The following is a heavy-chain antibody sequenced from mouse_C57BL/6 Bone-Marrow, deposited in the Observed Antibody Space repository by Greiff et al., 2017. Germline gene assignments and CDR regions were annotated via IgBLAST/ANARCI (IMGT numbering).Heavy chain of an antibody. D-gene: IGHD1-1*01. J-gene: IGHJ3*01. V-gene: IGHV1-18*01. CDR1: GYTFTDYT. Sequence: EVQLQQSGPELVKPGASVKIPCKASGYTFTDYTMDWVKQSHGKSLEWIGDINPNNGGTIYNQKFKGKATLTVDKSSSTAYMELRSLTSEDTAVYYCARWGYYGSTFAYWGQGTLVTVSA. CDR3: ARWGYYGSTFAY. CDR2: INPNNGGT.